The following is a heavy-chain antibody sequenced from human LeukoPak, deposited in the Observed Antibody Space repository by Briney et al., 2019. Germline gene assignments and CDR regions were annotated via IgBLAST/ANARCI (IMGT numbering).Heavy chain of an antibody. D-gene: IGHD3-10*01. CDR1: GGSVTTYH. CDR2: IHYSGGA. Sequence: SETLSLTCAVSGGSVTTYHWTWIRQPPGKGLEWIGHIHYSGGADYNPSLKSRVTISVDTSKNQFSLKLSSVTAADTAVYYCARNLWFGEYYWGQGTLVTVSS. J-gene: IGHJ4*02. V-gene: IGHV4-59*08. CDR3: ARNLWFGEYY.